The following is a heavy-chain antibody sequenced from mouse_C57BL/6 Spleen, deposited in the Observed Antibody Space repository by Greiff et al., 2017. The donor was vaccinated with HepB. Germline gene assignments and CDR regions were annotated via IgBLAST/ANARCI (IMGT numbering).Heavy chain of an antibody. V-gene: IGHV1-80*01. CDR3: ARARRGPERAADFDY. J-gene: IGHJ2*01. D-gene: IGHD3-1*01. Sequence: QVQLQQSGAQLVKPGASVKISCKASGYAFSSYWMNWVKQRPGKGLEWIGQIYPGDGDTNYNGKFKGKATLTADKSSSTAYMQLSSLTSEDSAVYFCARARRGPERAADFDYWGQGTTLTVSS. CDR1: GYAFSSYW. CDR2: IYPGDGDT.